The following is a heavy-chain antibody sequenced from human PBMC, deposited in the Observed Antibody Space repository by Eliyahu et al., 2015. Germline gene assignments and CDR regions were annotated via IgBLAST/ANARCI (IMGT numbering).Heavy chain of an antibody. CDR3: ARRPGDYGSGFDP. CDR1: GYSFTTXX. Sequence: EVQLVQSGAEVKKPXESLKISCKGSGYSFTTXXIAWVRQMPGKGLEWMGMIXPGDSDTRYSPSFQGQVTISADKSISTAYLQWSSLKASDTAMYYCARRPGDYGSGFDPWGQGTLVSVSS. D-gene: IGHD4-17*01. CDR2: IXPGDSDT. V-gene: IGHV5-51*01. J-gene: IGHJ5*02.